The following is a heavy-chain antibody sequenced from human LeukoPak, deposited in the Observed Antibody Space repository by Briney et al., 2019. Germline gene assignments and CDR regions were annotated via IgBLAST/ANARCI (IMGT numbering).Heavy chain of an antibody. D-gene: IGHD2-15*01. J-gene: IGHJ5*02. CDR3: ARPYHLCSGGSCYFKYWFDP. Sequence: ASVKVSCKASGYTFTSYAMNWVRQAPGQGLEWMGWINTNTGNPTYAQGFPGRFVVSLDTSVSTAYLQISSLQAEDTAVYYCARPYHLCSGGSCYFKYWFDPWGQGTLVTVSS. CDR1: GYTFTSYA. CDR2: INTNTGNP. V-gene: IGHV7-4-1*02.